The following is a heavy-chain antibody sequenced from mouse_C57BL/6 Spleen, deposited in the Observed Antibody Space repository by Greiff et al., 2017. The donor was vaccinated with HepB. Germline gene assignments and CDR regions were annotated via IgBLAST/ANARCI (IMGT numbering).Heavy chain of an antibody. J-gene: IGHJ1*03. D-gene: IGHD3-2*02. CDR2: IYPRSGNT. CDR1: GYTFTSYG. V-gene: IGHV1-81*01. Sequence: QVHVKQSGAELARPGASVKLSCKASGYTFTSYGISWVKQRTGQGLEWIGEIYPRSGNTYYNEKFKGKATLTADKSSSTAYMELRSLTSEDSAVYFCARTGSSGYWYFDVWGTGTTVTVSS. CDR3: ARTGSSGYWYFDV.